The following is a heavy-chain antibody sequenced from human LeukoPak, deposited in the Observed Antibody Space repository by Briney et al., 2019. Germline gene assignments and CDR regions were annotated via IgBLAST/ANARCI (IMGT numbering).Heavy chain of an antibody. CDR2: ISGRGGTT. V-gene: IGHV3-23*01. D-gene: IGHD6-13*01. CDR1: GFTFSSYG. CDR3: ANSVVGSSWYRQKYYGMDV. J-gene: IGHJ6*02. Sequence: GGSLRLSCAASGFTFSSYGMSWVRQAPGKGLEWVSAISGRGGTTYYADSVKGRFTISRDNSKNTLYLQMNSLRAEDTAVYYCANSVVGSSWYRQKYYGMDVWGQGTTVTVSS.